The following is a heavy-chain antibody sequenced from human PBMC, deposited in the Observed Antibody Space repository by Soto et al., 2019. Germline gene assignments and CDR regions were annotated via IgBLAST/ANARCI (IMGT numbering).Heavy chain of an antibody. D-gene: IGHD6-25*01. V-gene: IGHV3-74*01. J-gene: IGHJ6*02. CDR2: LNRAGSTI. Sequence: GSLRLACATSGFTFHDYWMHWLLQFAGKVPEWLARLNRAGSTIDYADSVKGRFTISRDNAKNTVYLQMNSLRVEDTAIYYCARESGGYDSSTRYGLDVWGQGTTVTVSS. CDR3: ARESGGYDSSTRYGLDV. CDR1: GFTFHDYW.